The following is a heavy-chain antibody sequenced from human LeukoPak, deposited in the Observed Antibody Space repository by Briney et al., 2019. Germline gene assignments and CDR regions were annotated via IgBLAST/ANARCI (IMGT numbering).Heavy chain of an antibody. J-gene: IGHJ6*03. D-gene: IGHD6-25*01. CDR2: MNPNSGNT. CDR1: GYTFTSYD. CDR3: ARAQRSLYYYYYYMDV. V-gene: IGHV1-8*03. Sequence: GASVKVSCKASGYTFTSYDINWVRQATGQGLEWMGWMNPNSGNTGYAQKFQGRVTITRNTSISTAYMELSSLRSEDTAVYYCARAQRSLYYYYYYMDVWGKGTTVTVSS.